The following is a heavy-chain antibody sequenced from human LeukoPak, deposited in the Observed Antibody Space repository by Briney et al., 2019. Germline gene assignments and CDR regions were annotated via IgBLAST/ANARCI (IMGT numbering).Heavy chain of an antibody. CDR1: GYSFTSYW. D-gene: IGHD6-13*01. CDR3: AKTSTSSWLHFFDY. V-gene: IGHV5-51*01. CDR2: IYPDDSDT. J-gene: IGHJ4*02. Sequence: GESLKISCKASGYSFTSYWIAWVRQMPGKGLEWMGVIYPDDSDTRYSPSFQGQVTISADKSISTAYLQWSSLKASDTAIYYCAKTSTSSWLHFFDYWGQGTLVTVSS.